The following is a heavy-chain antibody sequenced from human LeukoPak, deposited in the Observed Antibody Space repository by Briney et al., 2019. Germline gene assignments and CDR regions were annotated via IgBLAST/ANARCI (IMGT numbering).Heavy chain of an antibody. CDR3: ARGLGSGSYFDY. CDR1: GFTFSSYG. J-gene: IGHJ4*02. Sequence: PGRSLRLSCAASGFTFSSYGMHWVRQAPGKGLERVAVIWYDGSNKYYADSVKGRFTISRDNSKNTLYLQMNSLRAEDTAVYYCARGLGSGSYFDYWGQGTLVTVSS. D-gene: IGHD3-10*01. V-gene: IGHV3-33*01. CDR2: IWYDGSNK.